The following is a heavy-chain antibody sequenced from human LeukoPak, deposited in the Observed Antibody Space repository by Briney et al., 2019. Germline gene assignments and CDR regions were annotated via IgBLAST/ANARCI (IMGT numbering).Heavy chain of an antibody. CDR1: GYSISSGYY. D-gene: IGHD1-26*01. CDR3: ARAPRSRDWFDP. J-gene: IGHJ5*02. V-gene: IGHV4-38-2*02. Sequence: SETLSLTCTVSGYSISSGYYWGWIRQPPGKGLEWIGSIYHSGSTYYNPSLKSRVTISVDTSKNQFSLDLGSVTAADTALYYCARAPRSRDWFDPWGQGTLVTVSS. CDR2: IYHSGST.